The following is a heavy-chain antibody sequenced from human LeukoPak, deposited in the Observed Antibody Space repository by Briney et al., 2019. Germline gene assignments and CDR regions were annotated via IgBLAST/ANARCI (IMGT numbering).Heavy chain of an antibody. J-gene: IGHJ4*02. D-gene: IGHD5-24*01. CDR2: IIPIFGTT. CDR1: GGTFSSYA. V-gene: IGHV1-69*01. Sequence: GASVKVSFKASGGTFSSYAISWVRQAPGQGLEWMGGIIPIFGTTNYAQKFQGRVTITADDSTSTAYMEVNSLRSEDTAVYYCARDLGSRDGYNPPNLFDDWGQGTLLTVSS. CDR3: ARDLGSRDGYNPPNLFDD.